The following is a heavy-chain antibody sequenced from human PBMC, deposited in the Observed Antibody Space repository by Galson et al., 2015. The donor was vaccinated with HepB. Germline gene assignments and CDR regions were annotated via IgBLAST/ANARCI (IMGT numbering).Heavy chain of an antibody. D-gene: IGHD3-22*01. V-gene: IGHV3-30-3*01. CDR3: ARDFDYYDSSGYLDY. CDR1: GFTFSTYA. CDR2: ISYHGSNK. Sequence: SLRLSCAASGFTFSTYAMHWVRQAPGKGLEWVALISYHGSNKYYADSVKGRFTISRDNSKNTLYLQMNSLRAEDTAVYYCARDFDYYDSSGYLDYWGQGTLVTVSS. J-gene: IGHJ4*02.